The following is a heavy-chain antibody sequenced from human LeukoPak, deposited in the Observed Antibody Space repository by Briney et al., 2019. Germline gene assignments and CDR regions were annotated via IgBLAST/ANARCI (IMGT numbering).Heavy chain of an antibody. Sequence: SQTLSLTCTVSGGSISSGGYYWSWIRQHPGKGLEWIGYIYYSGSTYYNPSLKSRVTISVDTSKNQFSLKLSSVTAADTAVYYYARDNYDILTAYGMDVWGQGTTVTVSS. CDR2: IYYSGST. J-gene: IGHJ6*02. CDR1: GGSISSGGYY. V-gene: IGHV4-31*03. D-gene: IGHD3-9*01. CDR3: ARDNYDILTAYGMDV.